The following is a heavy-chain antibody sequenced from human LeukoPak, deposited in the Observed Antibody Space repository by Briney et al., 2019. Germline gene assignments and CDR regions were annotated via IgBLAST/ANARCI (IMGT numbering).Heavy chain of an antibody. V-gene: IGHV3-74*01. CDR1: GFTFSSYW. J-gene: IGHJ6*03. D-gene: IGHD2-2*01. CDR2: INSDGSST. CDR3: ARFYCSSTSCYRYYYYYYMDV. Sequence: PGGSLRLSCAASGFTFSSYWMHWVRQAPGKGLVWVSRINSDGSSTSYADSVKGRFTISRDNAKNTLYLQMNSLRAEDTAVYYCARFYCSSTSCYRYYYYYYMDVWGKGTTVTVSS.